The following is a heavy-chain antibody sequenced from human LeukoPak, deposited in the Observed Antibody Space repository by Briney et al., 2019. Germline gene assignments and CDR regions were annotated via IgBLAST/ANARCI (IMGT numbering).Heavy chain of an antibody. CDR3: TTDRGITDLPLFGY. Sequence: GGSLRLSCAASGFTFSSAWMSWVRQAPGKGLEWVGRIKSRTAGGTTDYAAPVKGRLIISRDDSKNTLFLQMNSLKTEDTAVYFCTTDRGITDLPLFGYWGQGTLVTVSS. CDR1: GFTFSSAW. D-gene: IGHD1-14*01. CDR2: IKSRTAGGTT. J-gene: IGHJ4*02. V-gene: IGHV3-15*01.